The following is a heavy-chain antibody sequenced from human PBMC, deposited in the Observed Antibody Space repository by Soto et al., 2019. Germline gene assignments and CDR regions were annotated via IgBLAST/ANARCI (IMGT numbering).Heavy chain of an antibody. Sequence: QVQPVQSGSEVKKPGSSVRVSCKTGSFYAVSWVRQAPGQGLEWMGGLIPVFDTPSYAQKFQGRVTITADEFKSTAYMELSSLRSEDTALYYCASTPVTGRYSYYGMDAWDQGIAVTVSS. CDR3: ASTPVTGRYSYYGMDA. CDR1: SFYA. V-gene: IGHV1-69*01. D-gene: IGHD4-4*01. CDR2: LIPVFDTP. J-gene: IGHJ6*02.